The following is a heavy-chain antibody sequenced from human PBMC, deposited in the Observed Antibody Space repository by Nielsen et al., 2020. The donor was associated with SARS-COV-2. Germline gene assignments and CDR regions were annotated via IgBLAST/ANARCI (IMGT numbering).Heavy chain of an antibody. CDR3: ARELYSSSWHRRRDYNWFDP. J-gene: IGHJ5*02. Sequence: WIRQPPGKGLEWVSSISSSSSYIYYADSVKGRFTISRDNAKNSLYLQMNSLRAEDTAVYYCARELYSSSWHRRRDYNWFDPWGQGTLVTVSS. CDR2: ISSSSSYI. D-gene: IGHD6-13*01. V-gene: IGHV3-21*01.